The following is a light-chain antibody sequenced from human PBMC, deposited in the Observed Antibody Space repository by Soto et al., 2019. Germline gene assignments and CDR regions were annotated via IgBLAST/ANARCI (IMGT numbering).Light chain of an antibody. V-gene: IGLV4-69*01. CDR2: LNSDGSH. CDR3: QTWGSGIRVV. Sequence: QPVLTQSPSASASLGASVKLTCTLSSGHSSYAIAWHQQQPEKGPRYLMKLNSDGSHRKGDGIPDRFSGSSSGAERYLTIYSLQSEDEADYYCQTWGSGIRVVFGGGTKLTVL. CDR1: SGHSSYA. J-gene: IGLJ2*01.